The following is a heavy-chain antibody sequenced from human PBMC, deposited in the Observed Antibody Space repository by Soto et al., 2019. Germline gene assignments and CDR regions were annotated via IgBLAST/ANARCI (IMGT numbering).Heavy chain of an antibody. Sequence: EVQLVESGGGLVQPGGSLRLSCAASGFTFSTNDMSWVRQAPGKGLEWVSDISGSADSINYADSVKGRFTISRDNAKNSLDLQNYSAKVEGMAICYCATCSSCFDNWGQGTLVTVSS. CDR2: ISGSADSI. CDR3: ATCSSCFDN. CDR1: GFTFSTND. D-gene: IGHD2-2*01. J-gene: IGHJ5*02. V-gene: IGHV3-23*04.